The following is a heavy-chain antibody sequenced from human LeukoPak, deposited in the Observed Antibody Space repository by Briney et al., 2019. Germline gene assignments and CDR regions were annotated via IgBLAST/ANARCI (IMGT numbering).Heavy chain of an antibody. CDR2: IKEDGSDK. V-gene: IGHV3-7*01. Sequence: GGSLRLSCEVSGFRFSTYWMTWVRQAPGKGLEWVANIKEDGSDKYYVDSVKGRFTISRDNGKNSVYLQMNSLRAEDTAVYYWARDSGWTDDWGQGTLVTVSS. CDR1: GFRFSTYW. J-gene: IGHJ4*02. CDR3: ARDSGWTDD. D-gene: IGHD6-19*01.